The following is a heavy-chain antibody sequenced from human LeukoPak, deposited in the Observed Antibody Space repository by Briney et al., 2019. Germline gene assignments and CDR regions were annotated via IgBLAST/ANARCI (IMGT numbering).Heavy chain of an antibody. J-gene: IGHJ4*02. Sequence: ASVTVSCKASGYTFTAYYMHWVRQAPGQGLEWMGWINPNSGGTNYAQKFQGRVTMTRDTSISTAYMELSRLRSDDTAVYYCARVRYRLAETYIDYWGQGTLVTVSS. CDR2: INPNSGGT. CDR1: GYTFTAYY. CDR3: ARVRYRLAETYIDY. V-gene: IGHV1-2*02. D-gene: IGHD3-16*01.